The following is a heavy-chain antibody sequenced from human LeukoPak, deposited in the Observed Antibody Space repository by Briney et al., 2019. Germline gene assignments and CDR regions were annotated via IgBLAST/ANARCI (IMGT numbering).Heavy chain of an antibody. Sequence: GRSLRLSCAASGFTFSSYAMHWVRQAPGKGLEWVAVISYDGSNKYYADSVKGQFTISRDNSKNTLYLQMNSLRAEDTAVYYCARDSGGCSSTSCYRGDRFDPWGQGTLVTVSS. CDR1: GFTFSSYA. D-gene: IGHD2-2*02. CDR3: ARDSGGCSSTSCYRGDRFDP. V-gene: IGHV3-30*04. J-gene: IGHJ5*02. CDR2: ISYDGSNK.